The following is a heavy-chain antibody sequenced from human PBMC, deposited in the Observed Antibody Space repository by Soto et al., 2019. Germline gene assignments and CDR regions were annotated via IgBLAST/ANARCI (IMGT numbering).Heavy chain of an antibody. Sequence: ETLSLTCTVSCASISNYYWSWIRQPPGKGLEWIGRIYYSGSTYYNPSLQSRVAISVDTSKNQFSLKLRSVTAADTAIYYCARRTVNIRTFYSGLKTHCFDYWGQGAPVTVSS. CDR3: ARRTVNIRTFYSGLKTHCFDY. CDR1: CASISNYY. J-gene: IGHJ4*02. D-gene: IGHD6-19*01. V-gene: IGHV4-59*08. CDR2: IYYSGST.